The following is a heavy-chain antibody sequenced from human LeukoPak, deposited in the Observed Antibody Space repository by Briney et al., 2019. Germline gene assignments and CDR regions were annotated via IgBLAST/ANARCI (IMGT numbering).Heavy chain of an antibody. J-gene: IGHJ2*01. D-gene: IGHD3-10*01. V-gene: IGHV3-23*01. CDR2: ISGSGGST. CDR3: AKDRGASRSWYFDL. Sequence: GGSLRLSRAASGFTFSSYAMSWVRQAPGKGLEWVSAISGSGGSTYYADSVKGRFTISRDNSKNTLYLQMNSLRAEDTAVYYCAKDRGASRSWYFDLWGRGTLVTVSS. CDR1: GFTFSSYA.